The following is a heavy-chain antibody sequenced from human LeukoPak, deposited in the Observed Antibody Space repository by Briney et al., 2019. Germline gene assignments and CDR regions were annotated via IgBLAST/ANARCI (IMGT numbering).Heavy chain of an antibody. CDR3: ARRAGDFLYYFDY. Sequence: GESLRISCKGSGYSFTNYWIGWVRQMPGKGLEWMGIIYPGDSDTRYSPSFEGQVTISVDKSISTAYLQWNSLKASDTAMYYCARRAGDFLYYFDYWGQGNLVTVSS. D-gene: IGHD3-3*01. CDR1: GYSFTNYW. V-gene: IGHV5-51*03. CDR2: IYPGDSDT. J-gene: IGHJ4*02.